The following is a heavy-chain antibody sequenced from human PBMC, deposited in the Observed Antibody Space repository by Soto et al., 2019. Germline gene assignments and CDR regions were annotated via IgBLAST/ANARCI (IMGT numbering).Heavy chain of an antibody. Sequence: QVQLVQSGAEARVPGASVKVSCKASGYSFTGLDINWVRQTTGQGLEWMGWMEPSSGRTGYAQKFQGRVTMTRDTSINTAYMELSSLTSDGPAFYYCARGVTAGVDYWGQGTLVTVSS. D-gene: IGHD1-26*01. CDR1: GYSFTGLD. J-gene: IGHJ4*02. CDR2: MEPSSGRT. V-gene: IGHV1-8*01. CDR3: ARGVTAGVDY.